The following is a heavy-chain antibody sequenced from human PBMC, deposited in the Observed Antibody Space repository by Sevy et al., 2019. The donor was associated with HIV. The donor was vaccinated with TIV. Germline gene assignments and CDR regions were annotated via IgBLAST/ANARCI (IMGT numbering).Heavy chain of an antibody. V-gene: IGHV1-24*01. CDR2: FDPEDGET. CDR3: TTMEFYYDTPAYLNGDY. Sequence: ASVKVSCKLSGYTLTKLSMHWVRQAPGQGLEWMGGFDPEDGETIYAPKFQGRVTMTEDTSTGTAYMELSSLRSEDTAVYYCTTMEFYYDTPAYLNGDYWGQGTLVTVSS. J-gene: IGHJ4*02. D-gene: IGHD3-22*01. CDR1: GYTLTKLS.